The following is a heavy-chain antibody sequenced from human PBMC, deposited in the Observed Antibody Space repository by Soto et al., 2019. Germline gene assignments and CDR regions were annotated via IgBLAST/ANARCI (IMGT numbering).Heavy chain of an antibody. J-gene: IGHJ4*02. Sequence: EVHLLEYGEGWVRRGGSLSLLCVVCVYPFWRCHMMWVRRSRGGGREWVSGNSDSGGSTYYADPVKGRFTISRDNAKNTLYLQMKSLRVEDTALYYCAKDGGWSLAVAGLFDYWGPGTQVTVSS. D-gene: IGHD6-19*01. V-gene: IGHV3-23*01. CDR2: NSDSGGST. CDR1: VYPFWRCH. CDR3: AKDGGWSLAVAGLFDY.